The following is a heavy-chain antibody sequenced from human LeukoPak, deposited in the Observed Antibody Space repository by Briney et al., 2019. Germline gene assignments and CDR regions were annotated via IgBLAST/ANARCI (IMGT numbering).Heavy chain of an antibody. CDR2: FSVSDSSK. J-gene: IGHJ4*02. V-gene: IGHV3-23*01. CDR3: ANGGFDRLNFDY. CDR1: GFTFSAYG. D-gene: IGHD3-16*01. Sequence: GGSLRLSWAASGFTFSAYGMSWVRQAPGKGLEWFSGFSVSDSSKNNASSVTRRLPMSRDDSKTSRYLQMNSRRAEDTAVYYCANGGFDRLNFDYWGQGTLVTVSS.